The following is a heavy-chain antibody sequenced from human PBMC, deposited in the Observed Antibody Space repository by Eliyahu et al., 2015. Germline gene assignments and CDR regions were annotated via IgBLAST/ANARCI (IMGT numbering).Heavy chain of an antibody. J-gene: IGHJ4*02. CDR1: GFTFSDNY. CDR3: ARGYDVSGLDY. V-gene: IGHV3-11*06. CDR2: ISSSSSYT. Sequence: QMQLVESGGGLVKPGGSLRLSXAASGFTFSDNYMSWIRQAPGKGLEWLSYISSSSSYTSYADSVKGRFTISRDTAKNSLYLQMNSLRAEDTAVYYCARGYDVSGLDYWGQGTLVTVSS. D-gene: IGHD3-22*01.